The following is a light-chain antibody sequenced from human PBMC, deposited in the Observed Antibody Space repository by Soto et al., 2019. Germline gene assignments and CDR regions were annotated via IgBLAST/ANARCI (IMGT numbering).Light chain of an antibody. CDR3: QQSSNWTLT. CDR2: DAS. J-gene: IGKJ4*01. V-gene: IGKV3-11*01. CDR1: QSVSIY. Sequence: EIVLTQSPATLSLSPGERATLSCRASQSVSIYLAWYQQKPGQAPRLLIYDASNTATGIPARFSGSGSGTDFTLTISSLEPEDFAVYYCQQSSNWTLTFGGGTKVDIK.